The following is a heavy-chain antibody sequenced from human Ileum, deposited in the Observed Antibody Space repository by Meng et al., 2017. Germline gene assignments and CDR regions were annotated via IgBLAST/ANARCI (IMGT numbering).Heavy chain of an antibody. V-gene: IGHV3-74*01. CDR2: INTDGSDT. J-gene: IGHJ5*02. CDR1: GFTFSSYW. Sequence: EEEVGEAGGGVVQPGGSLRLSCAASGFTFSSYWMHWVRQAPGKGLVWVARINTDGSDTRYADSVKGRFTISRDNAQNMVYLQMNSLRAEDTAVYYCARDKPHNWFDPWGQGTLVTVSS. CDR3: ARDKPHNWFDP.